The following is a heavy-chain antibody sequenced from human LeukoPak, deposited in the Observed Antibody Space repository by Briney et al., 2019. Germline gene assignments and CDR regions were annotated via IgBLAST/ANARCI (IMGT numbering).Heavy chain of an antibody. CDR3: ASHRDGYNGGFFDY. D-gene: IGHD5-24*01. CDR2: IYYSGST. CDR1: GGSISSYY. Sequence: PSETLSLTCTVSGGSISSYYWSWIRQPPGKGLEWIGYIYYSGSTNYNPSLKSRVTISVDTSKNQFSLKLSAVTAADTAVYYCASHRDGYNGGFFDYWGQGTLVTVSS. V-gene: IGHV4-59*01. J-gene: IGHJ4*02.